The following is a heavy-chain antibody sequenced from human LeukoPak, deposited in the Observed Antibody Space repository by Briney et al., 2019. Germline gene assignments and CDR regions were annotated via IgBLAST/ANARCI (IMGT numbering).Heavy chain of an antibody. CDR2: ISGSGGST. D-gene: IGHD6-13*01. V-gene: IGHV3-23*01. J-gene: IGHJ4*02. Sequence: GGSLRLSCAASGFTFSSYAMSWVRQAPGKGLEWVSAISGSGGSTYYADSVKGRFTISRDNSENTLYLQMNSLRAEDTAVYYCAKDSLGNSSGWSRLDYWGQGTLVTVSS. CDR1: GFTFSSYA. CDR3: AKDSLGNSSGWSRLDY.